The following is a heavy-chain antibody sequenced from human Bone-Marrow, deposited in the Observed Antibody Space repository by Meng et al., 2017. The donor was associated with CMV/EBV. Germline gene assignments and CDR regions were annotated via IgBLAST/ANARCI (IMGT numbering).Heavy chain of an antibody. V-gene: IGHV3-30*02. CDR1: GFTFSSFG. J-gene: IGHJ6*01. CDR3: ARDLIRFPRLLDV. D-gene: IGHD2-21*01. Sequence: GASLKISCAASGFTFSSFGMHWVRQAPGKGLEWVAFIRYDGSVQYHSDSVKGRFAISRDNSENTLFLQMNSLRAEDTAVYYCARDLIRFPRLLDVWGQGTTVTVYS. CDR2: IRYDGSVQ.